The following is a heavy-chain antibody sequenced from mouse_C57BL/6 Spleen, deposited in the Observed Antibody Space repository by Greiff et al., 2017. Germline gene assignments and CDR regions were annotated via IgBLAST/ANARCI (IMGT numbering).Heavy chain of an antibody. V-gene: IGHV10-1*01. CDR3: VRRYDGYLNWHFDV. CDR1: GFSFNTYA. Sequence: EVQGVESGGGLVQPKGSLKLSCAASGFSFNTYAMNWVRQAPGKGLEWVARIRSKSNNYATYYADSVKDRFTISRDDSESMLYLQMNNLKTEDTAMYYCVRRYDGYLNWHFDVWGTGTTVTVAS. J-gene: IGHJ1*03. CDR2: IRSKSNNYAT. D-gene: IGHD2-3*01.